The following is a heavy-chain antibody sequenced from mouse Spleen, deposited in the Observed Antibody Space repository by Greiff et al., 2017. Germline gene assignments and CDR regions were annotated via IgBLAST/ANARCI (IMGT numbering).Heavy chain of an antibody. D-gene: IGHD2-3*01. CDR2: IWSDGST. V-gene: IGHV2-4-1*01. CDR1: GFSLTNYA. CDR3: ARKLGRSYDGYAMDY. Sequence: VQRVESGPGLVAPSQSLSITCTVSGFSLTNYAVHGVRQSPGKGLEWLGVIWSDGSTDYNAAFISRLSISKDNSKSQVFFKMNSLQADDTAIYYCARKLGRSYDGYAMDYWGQGTSVTVSS. J-gene: IGHJ4*01.